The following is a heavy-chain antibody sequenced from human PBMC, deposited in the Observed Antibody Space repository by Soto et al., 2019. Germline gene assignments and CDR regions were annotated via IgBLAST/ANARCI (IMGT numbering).Heavy chain of an antibody. V-gene: IGHV1-2*02. J-gene: IGHJ4*02. CDR3: ASRPQGSRTMVSDY. CDR2: INPNSGGT. D-gene: IGHD3-10*01. Sequence: ASVKGSCKASGYTFTGYYMHWVRQAPGQGLEWMGWINPNSGGTNYAQKFQGRVTMTRDTSISTAYMELSRLRSDDTAVYYCASRPQGSRTMVSDYWGQGTLVTVSS. CDR1: GYTFTGYY.